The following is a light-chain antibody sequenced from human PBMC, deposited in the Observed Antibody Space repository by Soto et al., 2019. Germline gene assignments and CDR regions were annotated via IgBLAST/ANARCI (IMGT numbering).Light chain of an antibody. CDR3: QQLNDYPIT. CDR2: AAS. J-gene: IGKJ5*01. V-gene: IGKV1-9*01. Sequence: IQFTQSPSSLSASVGDRVTITCRASQGINNYLAWYQQRPGKAPQLLISAASTLQTGVPSRFSGSGSGTDFTLTISSLQPEDFATYYCQQLNDYPITFGQGTRLEIK. CDR1: QGINNY.